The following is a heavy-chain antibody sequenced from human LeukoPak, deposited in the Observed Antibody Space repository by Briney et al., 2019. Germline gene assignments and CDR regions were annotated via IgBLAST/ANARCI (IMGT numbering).Heavy chain of an antibody. CDR1: GFTFSAYA. D-gene: IGHD4-17*01. Sequence: GGSLRLSCTASGFTFSAYAMMWVRQAPGKGPEWVSAIRGGGGSAFYADSVKGRFAISRDNSKYTLFLQMNSLRAEDTAVYYCARDPNGDYIGAFDMWGPGTMVTVSS. V-gene: IGHV3-23*01. J-gene: IGHJ3*02. CDR3: ARDPNGDYIGAFDM. CDR2: IRGGGGSA.